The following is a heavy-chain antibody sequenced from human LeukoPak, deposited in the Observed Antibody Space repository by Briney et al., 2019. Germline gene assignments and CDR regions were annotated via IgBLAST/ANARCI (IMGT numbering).Heavy chain of an antibody. D-gene: IGHD3-10*01. J-gene: IGHJ4*02. V-gene: IGHV4-39*07. CDR2: IYYSGST. Sequence: SETLSLTCTVSGGSISSSSYYWGWIRQPPGKGLEWIGSIYYSGSTYYNPSLKSRVTISVDTSKNQFSLKLSSVTAADTAVYYCARDRAGFDYWGQGTLVTVSS. CDR1: GGSISSSSYY. CDR3: ARDRAGFDY.